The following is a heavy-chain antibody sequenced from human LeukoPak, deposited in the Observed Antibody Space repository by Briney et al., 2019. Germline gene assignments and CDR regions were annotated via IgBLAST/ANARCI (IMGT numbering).Heavy chain of an antibody. CDR2: IKKDGSAK. CDR3: ARDSSGYYTPYYFDY. CDR1: GFTFSSYW. V-gene: IGHV3-7*01. J-gene: IGHJ4*02. Sequence: PGGSLRLSCAASGFTFSSYWMSWVRRAPGKGLEWVANIKKDGSAKYYVDSVKGRFTISRDNAKNSLYLQMNSLRAEDTAVYYCARDSSGYYTPYYFDYWGQGTLVTVSS. D-gene: IGHD3-3*01.